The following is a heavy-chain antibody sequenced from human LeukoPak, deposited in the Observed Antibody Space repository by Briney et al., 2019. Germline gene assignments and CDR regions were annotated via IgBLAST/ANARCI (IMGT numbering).Heavy chain of an antibody. D-gene: IGHD6-6*01. J-gene: IGHJ6*03. CDR2: INWNGGST. Sequence: GGSLRLSCAASGFTFDDYGMSWVRHAPGKGLGGVSGINWNGGSTGYADSVKGRFTISRDNAKNSLYMQMDSLRAEDTALYYCARAGSSSFGHGFRADYYYYYYMDVWGKGTTVTVSS. CDR1: GFTFDDYG. CDR3: ARAGSSSFGHGFRADYYYYYYMDV. V-gene: IGHV3-20*04.